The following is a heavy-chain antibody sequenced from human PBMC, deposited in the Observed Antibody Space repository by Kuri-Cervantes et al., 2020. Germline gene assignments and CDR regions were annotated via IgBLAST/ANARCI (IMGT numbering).Heavy chain of an antibody. J-gene: IGHJ4*02. CDR3: AKGPVYDYDTSGYSDFDY. CDR2: IWYDGSNK. CDR1: GFTFSSYG. D-gene: IGHD3-22*01. V-gene: IGHV3-30*02. Sequence: GESLKISCAASGFTFSSYGMHWVRQAPGKGLEWVSFIWYDGSNKYYADSVKGRFTISRDISKNTLYLQMNSLRAEDTAVYFCAKGPVYDYDTSGYSDFDYWGQGTLVTVSS.